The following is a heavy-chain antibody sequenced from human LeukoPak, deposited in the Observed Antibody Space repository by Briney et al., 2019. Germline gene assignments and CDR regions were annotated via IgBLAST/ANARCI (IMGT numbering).Heavy chain of an antibody. J-gene: IGHJ5*02. V-gene: IGHV3-74*01. D-gene: IGHD2-15*01. CDR3: AKARGFCSGGSCYNPFDP. Sequence: GGSLRLSCAASGFTFNTYWMHWVRQTPGKGLMWVSRINSDGIGTSYADSVKGRFTISRDYSKNTLYVQMNSLRAEDTAVYYCAKARGFCSGGSCYNPFDPWGQGTLVTVSS. CDR1: GFTFNTYW. CDR2: INSDGIGT.